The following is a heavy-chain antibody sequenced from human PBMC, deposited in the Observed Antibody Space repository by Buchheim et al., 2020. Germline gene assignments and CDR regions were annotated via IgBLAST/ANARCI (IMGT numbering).Heavy chain of an antibody. V-gene: IGHV4-59*01. CDR2: IYYSGST. CDR3: ARVEYDSSGYRYYFDY. CDR1: GGSISRYY. Sequence: QVQLQESGPGLVKPSETLSLTCTVSGGSISRYYWSWIRQPPGKGLEWIGYIYYSGSTNYNPSLKSRVTISVDTSKNQFSLKLSSVTAADTAVYYCARVEYDSSGYRYYFDYWGQGTL. J-gene: IGHJ4*02. D-gene: IGHD3-22*01.